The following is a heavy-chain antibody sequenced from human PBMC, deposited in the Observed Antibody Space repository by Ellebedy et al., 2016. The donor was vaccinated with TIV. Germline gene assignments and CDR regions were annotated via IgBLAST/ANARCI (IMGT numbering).Heavy chain of an antibody. CDR2: INPDRGDT. D-gene: IGHD6-13*01. J-gene: IGHJ4*02. CDR3: ARTIGRIAAGDY. Sequence: AASVKVSCQASGYSFTGYYIHWVRQAPGQGLEWMGWINPDRGDTKYPQSFQVRVSMTRDTSSSTAYMALSGLTSDDTAIYYCARTIGRIAAGDYWGQGTLVTVSS. V-gene: IGHV1-2*02. CDR1: GYSFTGYY.